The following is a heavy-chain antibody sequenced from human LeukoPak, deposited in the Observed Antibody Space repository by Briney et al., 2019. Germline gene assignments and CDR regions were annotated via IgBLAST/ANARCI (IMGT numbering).Heavy chain of an antibody. Sequence: GGSLRLSCAASGFAFSIYAMSWVRQAPGKGLEWVSAISGSGGDTWYADSVRGRFTISRDNSKNTLYLQMNSLRAEDTAVYYCARDRSNYGYYGMDVWGQGTTVTVSS. J-gene: IGHJ6*02. CDR2: ISGSGGDT. V-gene: IGHV3-23*01. CDR3: ARDRSNYGYYGMDV. CDR1: GFAFSIYA.